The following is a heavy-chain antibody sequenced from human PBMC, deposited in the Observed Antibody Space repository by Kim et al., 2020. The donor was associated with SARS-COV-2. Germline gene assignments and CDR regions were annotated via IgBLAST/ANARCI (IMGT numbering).Heavy chain of an antibody. V-gene: IGHV3-33*01. D-gene: IGHD3-10*01. J-gene: IGHJ4*02. CDR2: SNK. Sequence: SNKYDADSVKGRFTISRDNSKNTLYLQMNSLRAEDTAVYYCARAGSAFDYWGQGTLVTVSS. CDR3: ARAGSAFDY.